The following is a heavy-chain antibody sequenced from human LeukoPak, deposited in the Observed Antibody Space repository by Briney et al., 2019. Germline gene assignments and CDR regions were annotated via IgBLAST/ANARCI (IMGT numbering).Heavy chain of an antibody. V-gene: IGHV4-59*01. CDR2: IYYSGST. Sequence: SETLSLTCTVSGGSISSYYWSWTRQPPGKGLEWIGYIYYSGSTNYNPSLKSRVTISVDTSKNQFSLKLSSVTAADTAVYYCAKYEVSAFDIWGQGTMVTVSS. D-gene: IGHD2-8*01. J-gene: IGHJ3*02. CDR1: GGSISSYY. CDR3: AKYEVSAFDI.